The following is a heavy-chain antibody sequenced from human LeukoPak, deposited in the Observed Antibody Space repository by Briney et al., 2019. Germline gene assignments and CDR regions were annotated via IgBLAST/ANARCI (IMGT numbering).Heavy chain of an antibody. V-gene: IGHV3-21*01. CDR2: ISSSSSYI. Sequence: PGGSLRLSCAASGFTFSSYSMNWVRQAPEKGLEWVSSISSSSSYIYYADSVKGRFTISRDNAKNSLYLQMNSLRAEDTAVYYCARPNMVRGVSDTFDIWGQGTMVTVSS. CDR3: ARPNMVRGVSDTFDI. J-gene: IGHJ3*02. D-gene: IGHD3-10*01. CDR1: GFTFSSYS.